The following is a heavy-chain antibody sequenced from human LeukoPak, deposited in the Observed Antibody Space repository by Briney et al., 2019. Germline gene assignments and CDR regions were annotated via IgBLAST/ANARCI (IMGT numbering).Heavy chain of an antibody. CDR1: GFTFSSYG. J-gene: IGHJ3*02. D-gene: IGHD3-9*01. V-gene: IGHV3-33*01. Sequence: GGSLRLSCAASGFTFSSYGMHWVRQAPGKGLEWVAVIWYDGSNKYYADSVKGRFTISRDNSENTLYLQMNSLRAEDTAVYYCARDGNSFTIFENLDAFDIWGQGTMVTVSS. CDR2: IWYDGSNK. CDR3: ARDGNSFTIFENLDAFDI.